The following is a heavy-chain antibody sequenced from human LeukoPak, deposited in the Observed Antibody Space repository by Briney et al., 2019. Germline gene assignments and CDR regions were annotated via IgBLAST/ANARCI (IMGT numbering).Heavy chain of an antibody. CDR3: ASLGGPIAAATGDY. CDR1: GYTFTGYY. D-gene: IGHD6-13*01. J-gene: IGHJ4*02. Sequence: GASVKVSCKASGYTFTGYYMHWVRQAPGQGLEWMGWINPNSGGTNYAQKFQGRVTMTRDTSISTAYMELSRLRSDDTAVYYCASLGGPIAAATGDYWSQGTLVTVSS. V-gene: IGHV1-2*02. CDR2: INPNSGGT.